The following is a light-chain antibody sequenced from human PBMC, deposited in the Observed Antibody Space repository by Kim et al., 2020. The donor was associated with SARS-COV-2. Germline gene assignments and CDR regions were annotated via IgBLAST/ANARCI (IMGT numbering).Light chain of an antibody. CDR1: QSVSSN. Sequence: EIVMTQSPATLSVSPGERATLSCRASQSVSSNLAWYQQKPGQAPRLLIYGASTRATGIPARFSGSGSGTEFTLTISSLQSADFAVYYSQQYNNWPPWTFVHGTKVDIK. J-gene: IGKJ1*01. CDR2: GAS. V-gene: IGKV3-15*01. CDR3: QQYNNWPPWT.